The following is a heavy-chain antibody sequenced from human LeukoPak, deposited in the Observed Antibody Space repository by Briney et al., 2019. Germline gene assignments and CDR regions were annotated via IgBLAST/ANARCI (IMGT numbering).Heavy chain of an antibody. CDR3: ARQPVFEGIESYFDY. Sequence: WVRQPPGKGLEWIGSIYYSGSTYYNPSLKSRVTISVDTSKNQFSLKLSSVTAADTAVYYCARQPVFEGIESYFDYWGQGTLVTVSS. V-gene: IGHV4-39*01. D-gene: IGHD2-21*01. J-gene: IGHJ4*02. CDR2: IYYSGST.